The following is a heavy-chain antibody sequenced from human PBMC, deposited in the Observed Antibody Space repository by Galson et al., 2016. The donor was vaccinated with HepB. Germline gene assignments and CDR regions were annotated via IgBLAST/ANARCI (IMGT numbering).Heavy chain of an antibody. CDR1: GFTFNRYW. CDR2: IKQDGSEK. Sequence: SLRLSCAASGFTFNRYWMSWVRRAPGKGLEWVANIKQDGSEKYYVDSAKGRFTISRDNARNSLYLQMNSLRAEDTAVYYCARGWDDFWSAGRFDPGGQGTLVTVSS. D-gene: IGHD3-3*01. J-gene: IGHJ5*02. CDR3: ARGWDDFWSAGRFDP. V-gene: IGHV3-7*01.